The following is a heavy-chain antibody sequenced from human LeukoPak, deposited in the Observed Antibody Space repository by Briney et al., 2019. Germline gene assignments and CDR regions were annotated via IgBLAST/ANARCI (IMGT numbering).Heavy chain of an antibody. D-gene: IGHD3-10*01. CDR3: ARDRNTMVRGVIRGYYFDY. CDR1: GFTVSASY. Sequence: GGSLRLSCAASGFTVSASYMSWVRQSPGKGLEWVSLIYSGGGTFYSDSVKGRFTISRDNSKNTLYLQMNSLRVGDTAVYYCARDRNTMVRGVIRGYYFDYWGQGTLVTVSS. J-gene: IGHJ4*02. CDR2: IYSGGGT. V-gene: IGHV3-53*01.